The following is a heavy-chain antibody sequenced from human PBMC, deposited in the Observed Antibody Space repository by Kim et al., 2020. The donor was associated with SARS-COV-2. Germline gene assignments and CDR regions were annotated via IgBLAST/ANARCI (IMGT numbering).Heavy chain of an antibody. CDR2: NGNT. J-gene: IGHJ4*02. CDR3: ARGGGGLSY. V-gene: IGHV1-3*01. Sequence: NGNTKNSPKFQGRVTITRDTSASTAYMELSSLTSEDTAVYYCARGGGGLSYWGQGTLVAVSS. D-gene: IGHD2-15*01.